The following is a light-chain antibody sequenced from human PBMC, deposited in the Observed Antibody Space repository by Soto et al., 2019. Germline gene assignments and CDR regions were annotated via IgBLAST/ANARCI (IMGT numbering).Light chain of an antibody. V-gene: IGKV3-11*01. CDR2: DAF. CDR3: QQRSNWPIT. J-gene: IGKJ5*01. CDR1: QSVSSY. Sequence: MMMTQSPSTLSVSPGERSTLSCRASQSVSSYLAWYQQKPGQAPRLLISDAFNRATGIPARFSGSGSGADFTLTISSLEPEDFAVYFCQQRSNWPITFGQGTRLEIK.